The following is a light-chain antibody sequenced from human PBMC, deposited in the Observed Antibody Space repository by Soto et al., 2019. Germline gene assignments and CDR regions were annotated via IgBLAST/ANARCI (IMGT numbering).Light chain of an antibody. CDR2: AAS. CDR1: QSISRS. J-gene: IGKJ1*01. V-gene: IGKV1-39*01. CDR3: QQYNSYSEA. Sequence: DLQMPQSTSSLSASVGASVTITCRASQSISRSLNWYQQKPGKAPKLLIYAASSLQSGVPSRFSGSGSGTDFTLTISSLQPDDFATYYCQQYNSYSEAFGQGTKVDI.